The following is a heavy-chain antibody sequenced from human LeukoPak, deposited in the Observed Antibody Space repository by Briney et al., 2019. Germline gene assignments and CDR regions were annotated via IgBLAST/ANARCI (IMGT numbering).Heavy chain of an antibody. CDR1: GFTFSDYY. J-gene: IGHJ1*01. CDR3: ARLDCSGGSCYFPYFQH. V-gene: IGHV3-11*01. CDR2: ISSSGSTI. D-gene: IGHD2-15*01. Sequence: GGSLRLSCAASGFTFSDYYMSWIRQAPGKGLEWVSYISSSGSTIYYADSVKGRFTISRDNAKNSLYLQMNSLRAEGTAVYYCARLDCSGGSCYFPYFQHWGQGTLVTVSS.